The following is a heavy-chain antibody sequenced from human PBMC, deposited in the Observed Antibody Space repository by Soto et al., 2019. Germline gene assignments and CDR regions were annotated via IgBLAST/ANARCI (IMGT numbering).Heavy chain of an antibody. CDR3: VKQAHGLDGVAFDY. V-gene: IGHV3-64D*06. J-gene: IGHJ4*02. CDR1: CFIFIEST. Sequence: GGSLILSCSASCFIFIESTICWVRQFPGKGLEAISAVSTSGRSTYYADSVKDRFTISRDNSKNTLFLQMGSLRPEDTAIYYCVKQAHGLDGVAFDYWGQGTQVTVSS. CDR2: VSTSGRST. D-gene: IGHD2-15*01.